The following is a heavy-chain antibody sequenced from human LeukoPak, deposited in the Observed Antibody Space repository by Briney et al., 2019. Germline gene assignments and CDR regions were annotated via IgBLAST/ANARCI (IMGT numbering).Heavy chain of an antibody. V-gene: IGHV3-30*03. J-gene: IGHJ4*02. Sequence: PGGSLRLSCVGSGFTFNRYAFHWVRQAPGKGLEWVAVISYDGSNRYYADSVKGRFTVSRDNSKNTLYLQMDSLRVEDTAVYYCARVYETNGYLYWGQGSLVTVSS. CDR2: ISYDGSNR. CDR1: GFTFNRYA. CDR3: ARVYETNGYLY. D-gene: IGHD3-22*01.